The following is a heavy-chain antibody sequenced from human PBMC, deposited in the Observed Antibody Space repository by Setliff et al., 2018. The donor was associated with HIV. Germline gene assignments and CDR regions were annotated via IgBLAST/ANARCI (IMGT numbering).Heavy chain of an antibody. D-gene: IGHD4-4*01. CDR1: GGSISSSSYY. Sequence: LSLTCTVSGGSISSSSYYWGWIRQPPGKGLEWIGSFYYSGNTYYNPSLKSRVTISVDASRNQFSLKLSSVTAADTAVYYCAREPDSIPYDYWGQRTLVTVSS. V-gene: IGHV4-39*07. CDR2: FYYSGNT. CDR3: AREPDSIPYDY. J-gene: IGHJ4*02.